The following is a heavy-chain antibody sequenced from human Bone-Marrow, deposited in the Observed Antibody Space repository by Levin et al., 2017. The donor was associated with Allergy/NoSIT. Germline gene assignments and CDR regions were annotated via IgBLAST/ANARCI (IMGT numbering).Heavy chain of an antibody. J-gene: IGHJ6*02. CDR3: AKDVTLRTVVSPNPHYFGMDV. V-gene: IGHV3-23*01. D-gene: IGHD3-22*01. Sequence: PGGSLRLSCAASGFTFSNYGMSWVRQAPGKGLEWVSTIGGGDDSRTYHAESVNGRFSISRDNSKNTLYLQMNSLRAEDTALYYCAKDVTLRTVVSPNPHYFGMDVWGQGTTVTVS. CDR1: GFTFSNYG. CDR2: IGGGDDSRT.